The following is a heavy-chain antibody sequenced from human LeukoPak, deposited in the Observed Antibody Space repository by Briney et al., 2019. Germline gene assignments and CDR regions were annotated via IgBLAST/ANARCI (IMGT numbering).Heavy chain of an antibody. J-gene: IGHJ6*02. CDR3: AGMVLPLGMDV. Sequence: SETLSLTCAVSGGSISSGGYSWSWIRQPRGKGLEWIGYIYHSGSTYYNPSLKRRVTTSVDTCKSQFSLKLSSGTAAGTAVYYCAGMVLPLGMDVWGQGTTVSVSS. D-gene: IGHD4/OR15-4a*01. V-gene: IGHV4-30-2*01. CDR1: GGSISSGGYS. CDR2: IYHSGST.